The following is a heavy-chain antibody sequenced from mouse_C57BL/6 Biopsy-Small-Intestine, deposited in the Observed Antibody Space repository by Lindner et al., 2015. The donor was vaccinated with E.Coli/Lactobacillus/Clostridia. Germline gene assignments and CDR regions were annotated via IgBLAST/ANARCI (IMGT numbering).Heavy chain of an antibody. V-gene: IGHV1-64*01. J-gene: IGHJ2*01. CDR3: ASDRTPFGWYYFDY. CDR1: GHTFTSYF. CDR2: INPSGGST. Sequence: SVKVSCKASGHTFTSYFMHWVRQAPGQGLEWMGIINPSGGSTGYAQKFQGRLTMTRDTSTSTFYMELSSLRSEDTAVYYCASDRTPFGWYYFDYWGQGTLVTVSS. D-gene: IGHD1-2*01.